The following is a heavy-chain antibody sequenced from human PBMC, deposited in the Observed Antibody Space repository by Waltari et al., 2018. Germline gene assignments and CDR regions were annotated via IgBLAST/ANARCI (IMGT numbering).Heavy chain of an antibody. J-gene: IGHJ5*02. CDR3: TKGRFGAVGSSTSCFDP. Sequence: QVQLVQSGAEVRQPGASVKVSCKASGYTFTNYYIHWVRQAPGQGLEWMGRINPKSGATNSAQKFQGRVTMTRDTSINTVYMELHSLTSGDTATYYCTKGRFGAVGSSTSCFDPWGQGTLVSVSS. V-gene: IGHV1-2*06. CDR2: INPKSGAT. D-gene: IGHD2-2*01. CDR1: GYTFTNYY.